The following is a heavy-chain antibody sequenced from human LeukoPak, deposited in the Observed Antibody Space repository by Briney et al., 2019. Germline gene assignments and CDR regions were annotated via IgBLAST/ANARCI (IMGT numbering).Heavy chain of an antibody. D-gene: IGHD6-13*01. J-gene: IGHJ6*02. CDR3: ARGDSSSWFNPGGYYYYYGMDV. CDR2: INPNNGGT. V-gene: IGHV1-2*02. Sequence: ASVKVSCKASGYTFTGYYMHWVRQAPGQGLEWMGWINPNNGGTNYAQKFQGRVTMTRDMSISTAYMELSRLRSDDTAVYYCARGDSSSWFNPGGYYYYYGMDVWGQGTTVTVSS. CDR1: GYTFTGYY.